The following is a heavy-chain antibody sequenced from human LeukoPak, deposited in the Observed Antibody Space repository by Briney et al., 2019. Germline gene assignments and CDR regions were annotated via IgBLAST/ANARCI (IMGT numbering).Heavy chain of an antibody. CDR3: FAYTVRVDY. CDR2: IYTSGTT. V-gene: IGHV4-61*02. CDR1: GGSVRRGNYY. J-gene: IGHJ4*02. Sequence: SETLSLTCTVSGGSVRRGNYYWTWIRQPAGSGLEWIGRIYTSGTTDYNPSLRTRVTISVDASRNQFSLNLSSVTAADTAVYYCFAYTVRVDYWGQGTLVTVSS. D-gene: IGHD4-17*01.